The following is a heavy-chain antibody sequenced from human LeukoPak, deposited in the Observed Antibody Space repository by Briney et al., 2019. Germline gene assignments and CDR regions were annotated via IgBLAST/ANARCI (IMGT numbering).Heavy chain of an antibody. CDR3: AARSSGNPYF. CDR2: IKQDGSEK. J-gene: IGHJ4*02. CDR1: GLTLSNYW. D-gene: IGHD1-26*01. Sequence: GGSLKLSCTASGLTLSNYWMIWVRQAPGKGLQWVAKIKQDGSEKYYVDSVKGRFTISRDNAENSLYLQMDSLRVEDTAVYYCAARSSGNPYFWGQGTLVTVSS. V-gene: IGHV3-7*03.